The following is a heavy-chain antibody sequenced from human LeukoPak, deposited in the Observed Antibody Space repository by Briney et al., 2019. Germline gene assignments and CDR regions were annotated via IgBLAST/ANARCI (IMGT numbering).Heavy chain of an antibody. V-gene: IGHV3-30*01. Sequence: PGRSLRLSCAAPGFTFSSYAMHWVRQAPGKGLEWVAVISYDGSNKYYADSVKGRFTISRDNSKNTLYLQMNSLRAEDTAVYYCARDPGGSSSWPAYYYYYMDVWGKGTTVTVSS. CDR1: GFTFSSYA. J-gene: IGHJ6*03. CDR2: ISYDGSNK. D-gene: IGHD6-13*01. CDR3: ARDPGGSSSWPAYYYYYMDV.